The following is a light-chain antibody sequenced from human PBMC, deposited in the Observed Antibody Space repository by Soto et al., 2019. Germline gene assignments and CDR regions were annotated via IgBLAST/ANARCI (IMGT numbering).Light chain of an antibody. CDR1: SSNIGSNT. V-gene: IGLV1-44*01. J-gene: IGLJ1*01. CDR3: AAWDDSLNGRV. CDR2: SNN. Sequence: QSVLTQPPSASGTPGQRVTIPCSGSSSNIGSNTVNWYQQLPGTAPKLLIYSNNQRPSGVPDRFSGSKSGTSASLAISGLQSEEEADYYCAAWDDSLNGRVFGTGTKVTVL.